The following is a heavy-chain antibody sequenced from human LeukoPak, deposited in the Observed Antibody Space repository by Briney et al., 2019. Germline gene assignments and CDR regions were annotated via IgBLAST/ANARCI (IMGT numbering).Heavy chain of an antibody. CDR3: ARQWLVSGYYYYYGMDV. D-gene: IGHD6-19*01. CDR2: IYHSGST. Sequence: PETLSLTCTVSGGSVNSGNYYWSWIRQPPGKGLEWIGEIYHSGSTNYNPSLKSRVTISVDKSKNQFSLKLSSVTAADTAVYYCARQWLVSGYYYYYGMDVWGKGTTVTVSS. V-gene: IGHV4-61*01. J-gene: IGHJ6*04. CDR1: GGSVNSGNYY.